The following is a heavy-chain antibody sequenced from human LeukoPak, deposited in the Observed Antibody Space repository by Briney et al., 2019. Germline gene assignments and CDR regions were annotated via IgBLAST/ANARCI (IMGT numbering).Heavy chain of an antibody. Sequence: KPGRSLRLSCAASGFTFSDYYMSWIRQAPGKGLEWVSYISSSSSYTNYADSVKGRFTISRDNAKNSLYLQMNSLRAEDTAVYYCARDRALRYFDWLSQGPSNYYYGMDVWGQGTTVTVSS. J-gene: IGHJ6*02. V-gene: IGHV3-11*05. CDR1: GFTFSDYY. CDR2: ISSSSSYT. D-gene: IGHD3-9*01. CDR3: ARDRALRYFDWLSQGPSNYYYGMDV.